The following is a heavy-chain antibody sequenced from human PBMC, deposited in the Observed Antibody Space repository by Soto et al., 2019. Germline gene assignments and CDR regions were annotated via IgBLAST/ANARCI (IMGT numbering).Heavy chain of an antibody. CDR2: IIPIFGTA. V-gene: IGHV1-69*06. J-gene: IGHJ3*02. CDR3: ARVTLDSGSSGAFDI. CDR1: GGTFSSYA. D-gene: IGHD1-26*01. Sequence: QVQLVQSGAEVKKPGSSVKVSCKASGGTFSSYAISWVRQAPGQGLEWMGGIIPIFGTANYAQKFQGRVTITADKSTCSAYMELSSVRSEDTAVYYCARVTLDSGSSGAFDIWGQGTMVTVSS.